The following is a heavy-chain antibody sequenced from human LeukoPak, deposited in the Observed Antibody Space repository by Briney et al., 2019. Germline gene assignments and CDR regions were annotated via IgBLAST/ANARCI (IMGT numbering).Heavy chain of an antibody. CDR1: GGSVSSGSYY. D-gene: IGHD2-2*01. Sequence: ASETLSLTCTVSGGSVSSGSYYWSWIRRPAGKGLEWIGRIYTSGSTNYNPSLKSRVTMSVDTSKNQFSLKLSSVTAADTAVYYCARGYCSSTSCFFDYWGQGTLVTVSS. V-gene: IGHV4-61*02. CDR3: ARGYCSSTSCFFDY. CDR2: IYTSGST. J-gene: IGHJ4*02.